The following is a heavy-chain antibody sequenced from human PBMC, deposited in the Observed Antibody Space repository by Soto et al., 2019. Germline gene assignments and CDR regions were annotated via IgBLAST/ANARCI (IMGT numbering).Heavy chain of an antibody. CDR2: ISYDGSNK. CDR3: AKDLYGRNYYYGMDV. J-gene: IGHJ6*02. V-gene: IGHV3-30*18. Sequence: GESLKISCAASGFTFSSYGMHWVRQAPGKGLEWVAVISYDGSNKYYADSVKGRFTISRDNSKNTLYLQMNSLRAEDTAVYYCAKDLYGRNYYYGMDVWGQGTTVTVSS. CDR1: GFTFSSYG. D-gene: IGHD3-10*01.